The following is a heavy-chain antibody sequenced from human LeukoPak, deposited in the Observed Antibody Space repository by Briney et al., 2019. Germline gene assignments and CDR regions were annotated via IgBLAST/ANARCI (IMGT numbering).Heavy chain of an antibody. CDR3: AGIYGDSPGHYFDY. J-gene: IGHJ4*02. Sequence: GGSLRLSCAASGFTVSSNYMSWVRQAPGKGLEWVSVIYSGGSTYYADSVKGRFTISRDNAKNSLYLQMNSLRAEDTAVYYCAGIYGDSPGHYFDYWGQGTLVTVSS. D-gene: IGHD4-17*01. V-gene: IGHV3-53*01. CDR1: GFTVSSNY. CDR2: IYSGGST.